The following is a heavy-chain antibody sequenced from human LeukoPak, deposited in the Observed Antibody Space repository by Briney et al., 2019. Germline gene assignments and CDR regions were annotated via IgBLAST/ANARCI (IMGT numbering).Heavy chain of an antibody. V-gene: IGHV1-69*05. CDR2: IIPIFGTA. CDR3: ATSFVHYYDISGYWDYFDY. Sequence: SVKVACKASGGTFSSYAISWMRQAPGQGLEWMGRIIPIFGTANYAQKFQGRVTITTDESTSTAYMELSSLRSEDTAVYSCATSFVHYYDISGYWDYFDYWGQGTLVTVSS. D-gene: IGHD3-22*01. J-gene: IGHJ4*02. CDR1: GGTFSSYA.